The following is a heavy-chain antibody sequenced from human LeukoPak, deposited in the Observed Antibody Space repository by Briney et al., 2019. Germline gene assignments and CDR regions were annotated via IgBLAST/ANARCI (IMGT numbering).Heavy chain of an antibody. J-gene: IGHJ4*02. D-gene: IGHD1-26*01. V-gene: IGHV5-10-1*01. CDR1: GYSFTTYW. CDR2: IDPSDSYT. Sequence: GESLKISCRGSGYSFTTYWISWVRQMPGKGLEWMGRIDPSDSYTNYNPSFQGHVTISADKSISTAYLQWSSLKASDTAMYYCARGHPSGSYYGVDYWGQGTLVTVSS. CDR3: ARGHPSGSYYGVDY.